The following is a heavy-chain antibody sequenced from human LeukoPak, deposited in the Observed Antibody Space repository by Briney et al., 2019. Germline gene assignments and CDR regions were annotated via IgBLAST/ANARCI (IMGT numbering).Heavy chain of an antibody. CDR3: ARAPLYYYDSSGYYWFDP. D-gene: IGHD3-22*01. Sequence: PSETLSLTCTVSGGSISSSSYYWGWIRQPPGKGLEWIDMIYYTGSTYYNPSLKSRVTISVDTSKNQFSLKLSSVTAADTAVYHCARAPLYYYDSSGYYWFDPWGQGTQVIVSS. J-gene: IGHJ5*02. CDR1: GGSISSSSYY. CDR2: IYYTGST. V-gene: IGHV4-39*01.